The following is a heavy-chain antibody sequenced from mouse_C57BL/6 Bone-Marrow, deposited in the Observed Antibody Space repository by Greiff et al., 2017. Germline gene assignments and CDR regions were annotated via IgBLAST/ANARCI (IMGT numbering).Heavy chain of an antibody. V-gene: IGHV1-69*01. CDR1: GYTFTSYW. Sequence: VQLQQPGAELVMPGASVKLSCKASGYTFTSYWMHWVKQRPGQGLEWIGEIDPSDSYTNYNQKFKGKSTLTVDKSSSTAYMQLSSLTSEDAAVYYCSSRSTCYGCAGDYWGQGTSATVSS. D-gene: IGHD3-3*01. CDR3: SSRSTCYGCAGDY. J-gene: IGHJ4*01. CDR2: IDPSDSYT.